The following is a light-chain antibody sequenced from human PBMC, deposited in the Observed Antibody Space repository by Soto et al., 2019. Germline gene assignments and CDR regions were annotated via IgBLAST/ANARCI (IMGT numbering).Light chain of an antibody. J-gene: IGKJ3*01. Sequence: EILLTQSPCTLSLSPGERATLSCRASQSVSSSYLAWYQQKPGQAPSLLIYSASSRATGIPDRLSGSGSGTDFTLTISRLEPEDFAVYYCQQYGSSPTFGPGTKVDIK. CDR1: QSVSSSY. CDR3: QQYGSSPT. V-gene: IGKV3-20*01. CDR2: SAS.